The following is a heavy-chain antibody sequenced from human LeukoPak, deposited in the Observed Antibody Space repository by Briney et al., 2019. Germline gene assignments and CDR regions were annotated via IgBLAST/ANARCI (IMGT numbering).Heavy chain of an antibody. J-gene: IGHJ6*02. CDR1: GGPFTGRG. D-gene: IGHD3-10*01. V-gene: IGHV1-69*13. CDR3: ARGLHTSSYGYGMDF. CDR2: ITAIYETT. Sequence: SVKVSCKVSGGPFTGRGISGVRQAPGEGLEWMGGITAIYETTNYAERFQGRVTMTADESPSTFYMELSSLRSEDTAVYYCARGLHTSSYGYGMDFWGQGTTVTVSS.